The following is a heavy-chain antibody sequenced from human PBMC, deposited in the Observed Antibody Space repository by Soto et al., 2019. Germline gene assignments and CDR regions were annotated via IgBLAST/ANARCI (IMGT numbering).Heavy chain of an antibody. CDR1: GFTFDSYG. Sequence: SGGSLRLSCAASGFTFDSYGMHWVRQAPGRGLEWVAVISYDGKKTYYGNSVKGRFSISRDNSKNTLFLQMNDLRADDTAVYFCAKGWYYDILTGPDFWGQGTLVTVSS. J-gene: IGHJ4*02. CDR3: AKGWYYDILTGPDF. CDR2: ISYDGKKT. D-gene: IGHD3-9*01. V-gene: IGHV3-30*18.